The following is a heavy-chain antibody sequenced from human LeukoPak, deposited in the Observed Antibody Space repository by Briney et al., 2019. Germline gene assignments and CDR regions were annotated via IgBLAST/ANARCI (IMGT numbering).Heavy chain of an antibody. D-gene: IGHD2-8*01. J-gene: IGHJ6*03. CDR1: GFTFSSYS. CDR2: ISSSSSTI. Sequence: GGSLRLSCAASGFTFSSYSMNWVRQAPGKGLEWVSYISSSSSTIYYADSVKGRFTISRDNAKNSLYLQMNSLRAEDTALYYCARDLLKTPYCINGVCYEGDYYMDVWGKGTTVTVSS. CDR3: ARDLLKTPYCINGVCYEGDYYMDV. V-gene: IGHV3-48*01.